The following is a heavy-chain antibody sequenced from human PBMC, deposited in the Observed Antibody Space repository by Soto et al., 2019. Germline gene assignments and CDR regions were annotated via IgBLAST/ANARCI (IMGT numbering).Heavy chain of an antibody. CDR3: AWRESISVASSDY. V-gene: IGHV6-1*01. CDR1: GDSVSSNSAA. CDR2: TYYRSKWYN. J-gene: IGHJ4*02. D-gene: IGHD6-19*01. Sequence: SQTLSLTCAISGDSVSSNSAAWNWTRQSPSRGLEWLGRTYYRSKWYNDYAVSVKSRITINPDTSKNQFSLQLNSVTPEDTAAYYCAWRESISVASSDYWDKGTLVTVSS.